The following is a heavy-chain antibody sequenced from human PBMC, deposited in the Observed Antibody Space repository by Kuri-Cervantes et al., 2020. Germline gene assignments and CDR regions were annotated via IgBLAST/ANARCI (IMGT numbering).Heavy chain of an antibody. CDR1: GGSISSSNW. CDR2: IYHSGST. CDR3: ARGPYYYDSSGYYYDYYYYGMDV. V-gene: IGHV4-4*02. Sequence: SETLSLTCAVSGGSISSSNWWSWVRQPPGKGLEWLGEIYHSGSTNYNPSLKSRVTISVDKSKNQFSLKLSSVTAADTAVYYCARGPYYYDSSGYYYDYYYYGMDVWGQGTTVTVSS. D-gene: IGHD3-22*01. J-gene: IGHJ6*02.